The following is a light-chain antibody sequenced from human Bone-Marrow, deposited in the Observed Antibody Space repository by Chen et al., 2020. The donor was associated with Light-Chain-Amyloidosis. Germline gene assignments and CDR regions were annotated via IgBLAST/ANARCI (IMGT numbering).Light chain of an antibody. CDR2: RDT. CDR3: QSADSSGTYEVI. CDR1: DLPTKY. V-gene: IGLV3-25*03. Sequence: YELTQPPSVSASPVQTARITCSGDDLPTKYAYWYQQKPGQAPVLVIHRDTERPSGISGRFSGSSSGTTATLAISGVQAEDEADYHCQSADSSGTYEVIFGGGTKLTVL. J-gene: IGLJ2*01.